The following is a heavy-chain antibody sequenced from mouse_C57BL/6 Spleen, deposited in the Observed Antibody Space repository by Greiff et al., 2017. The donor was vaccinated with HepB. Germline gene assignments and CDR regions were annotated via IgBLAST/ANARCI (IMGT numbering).Heavy chain of an antibody. Sequence: EVKVVESGGGLVKPGGSLKLSCAASGFTFSDYGMHWVRQAPEKGLEWVAYISSGSSTIYYADTVKGRFNISRDNDKNTLFLQMTSLRSEDTAMYYCARWVPYGYGVDYWGQSTTLTVSS. CDR3: ARWVPYGYGVDY. D-gene: IGHD2-2*01. V-gene: IGHV5-17*01. J-gene: IGHJ2*01. CDR2: ISSGSSTI. CDR1: GFTFSDYG.